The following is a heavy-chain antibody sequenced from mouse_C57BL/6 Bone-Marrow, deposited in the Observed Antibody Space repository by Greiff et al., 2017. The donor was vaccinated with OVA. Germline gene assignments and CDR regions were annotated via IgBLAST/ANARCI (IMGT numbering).Heavy chain of an antibody. D-gene: IGHD1-1*01. CDR2: INPNNGGT. Sequence: EVQLQQSGPELVKPGASVKIPCKASGYTFTDYNMDWVKQSHGKSLEWIGDINPNNGGTIYNQKFKGKATLTVDKSSSTAYMELRSLTSEDTAVYYCARGGILYYGSSYLWYFDVWGTGTTVTVSS. J-gene: IGHJ1*03. CDR1: GYTFTDYN. CDR3: ARGGILYYGSSYLWYFDV. V-gene: IGHV1-18*01.